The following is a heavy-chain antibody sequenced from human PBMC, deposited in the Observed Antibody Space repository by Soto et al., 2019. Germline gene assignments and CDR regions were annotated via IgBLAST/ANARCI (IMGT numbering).Heavy chain of an antibody. CDR2: IYSSGSA. CDR1: GGSIINYY. D-gene: IGHD6-13*01. V-gene: IGHV4-4*07. J-gene: IGHJ5*01. Sequence: SETLSLTCTVSGGSIINYYWTRIRQAAGKGLEWVGRIYSSGSASYNPSLKSRLTMSVDTSKNQITLKLTSVTAADTALYYCARQTTYSSSWFDYWGHGTLVTVSS. CDR3: ARQTTYSSSWFDY.